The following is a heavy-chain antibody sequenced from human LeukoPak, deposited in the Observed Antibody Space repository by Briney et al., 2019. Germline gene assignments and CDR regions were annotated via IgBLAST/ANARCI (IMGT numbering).Heavy chain of an antibody. CDR3: ASKSSDHGELRFDY. V-gene: IGHV4-59*01. J-gene: IGHJ4*02. CDR2: IYYIGST. CDR1: GGSTNTYY. D-gene: IGHD4-17*01. Sequence: SETLSLTCTISGGSTNTYYWSWIRQPPGKGLEWIGYIYYIGSTNYSPSLKSRATISVDTSKNQYSLKLSSVTAADTAVYYCASKSSDHGELRFDYWGQGALVTVSS.